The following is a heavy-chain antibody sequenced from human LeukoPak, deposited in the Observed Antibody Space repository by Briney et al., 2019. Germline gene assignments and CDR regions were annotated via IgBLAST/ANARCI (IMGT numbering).Heavy chain of an antibody. Sequence: SVKVSCKASGGTFSSYAISWVRQAPGQGLEWMGRIIPILGIANYAQKFQGRVMITADKSTSTAYMELSSLRSEDTAVYYCARDQGSSRIGGPADYWGQGTLVTVSS. D-gene: IGHD1-26*01. CDR1: GGTFSSYA. CDR3: ARDQGSSRIGGPADY. V-gene: IGHV1-69*04. J-gene: IGHJ4*02. CDR2: IIPILGIA.